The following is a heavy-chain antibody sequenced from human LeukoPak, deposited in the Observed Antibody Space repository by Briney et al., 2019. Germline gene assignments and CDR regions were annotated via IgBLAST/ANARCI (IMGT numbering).Heavy chain of an antibody. CDR1: GGSISSGGYY. Sequence: SETLSLTCTVSGGSISSGGYYWSWIRQHPGKGLEWIGYIYYSGSTYYNPSLKSRVTISVDTSKNQFSLKLSSVTAADTAVYYCARASTYYDFWSGYYRNQYGMDVWGQGTTVTVSS. CDR3: ARASTYYDFWSGYYRNQYGMDV. D-gene: IGHD3-3*01. J-gene: IGHJ6*02. CDR2: IYYSGST. V-gene: IGHV4-31*03.